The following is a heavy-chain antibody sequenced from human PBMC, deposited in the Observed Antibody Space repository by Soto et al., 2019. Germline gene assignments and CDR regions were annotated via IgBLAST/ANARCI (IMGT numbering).Heavy chain of an antibody. CDR1: GFTVSSNY. CDR2: IYSGGST. D-gene: IGHD1-26*01. J-gene: IGHJ3*02. Sequence: GGSLRLSCAASGFTVSSNYMSWVRQAPGKGLEWVSVIYSGGSTYSADSGKSRFTISRHNSKNTLYLQMNSLRAEDTSVYYCARELGGAFDIWGQGTMVTVSS. V-gene: IGHV3-66*01. CDR3: ARELGGAFDI.